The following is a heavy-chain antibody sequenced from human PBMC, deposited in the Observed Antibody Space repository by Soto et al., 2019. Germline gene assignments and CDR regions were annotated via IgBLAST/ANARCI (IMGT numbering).Heavy chain of an antibody. D-gene: IGHD1-7*01. CDR3: ARVFGLTGTTVNYYYYMDV. J-gene: IGHJ6*03. CDR2: INAGSGNT. Sequence: ASVKGSCKASGYTFTSYGISWVRQAPGQRLEWMGWINAGSGNTKYSQKFQGRVTITRDTSASTAYMELSSLRSEDTAVYYCARVFGLTGTTVNYYYYMDVWGKGTTVTVSS. V-gene: IGHV1-3*01. CDR1: GYTFTSYG.